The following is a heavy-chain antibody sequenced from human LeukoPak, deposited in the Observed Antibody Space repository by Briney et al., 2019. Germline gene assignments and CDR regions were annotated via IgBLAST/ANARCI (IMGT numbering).Heavy chain of an antibody. CDR1: GYTFTGYY. V-gene: IGHV1-2*02. D-gene: IGHD3-16*02. J-gene: IGHJ4*02. CDR2: INPNSGGT. CDR3: ERDYYDYVWGSYPIFDY. Sequence: ASVKVSCKASGYTFTGYYMHWVRQAPGQGLEWMGWINPNSGGTNYAQKFQGRVTMTRDTSISTAYMELSRLRSDDTAVYYCERDYYDYVWGSYPIFDYWGQGTLVTVSS.